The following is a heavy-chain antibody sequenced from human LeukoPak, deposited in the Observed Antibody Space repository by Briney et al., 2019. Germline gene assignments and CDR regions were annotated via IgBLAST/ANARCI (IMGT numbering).Heavy chain of an antibody. CDR3: ARGWSGSWYAFDY. D-gene: IGHD6-13*01. CDR1: GFTFTICS. V-gene: IGHV3-21*01. CDR2: ISDSSTYI. J-gene: IGHJ4*02. Sequence: GGSLRPSCAASGFTFTICSMNWVRQAPGKGLEWVASISDSSTYIFYADSVKGRFTISRDDAKNSLFLQMNSLRAEDTAVYYCARGWSGSWYAFDYWGQGSLVTVSS.